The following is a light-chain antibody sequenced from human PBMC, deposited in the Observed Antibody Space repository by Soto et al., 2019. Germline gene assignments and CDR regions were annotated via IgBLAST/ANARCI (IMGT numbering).Light chain of an antibody. Sequence: EIVLTQSPGTLSLSPGERATLSCRASQSVSSSYLAWYQQKPGQAPRLLIYGASNRATGIPGRFSGSGSGTDFTLTISRLEPEDCAVYYCQQYGRSPFTFGPGTKVDIK. V-gene: IGKV3-20*01. CDR2: GAS. CDR1: QSVSSSY. CDR3: QQYGRSPFT. J-gene: IGKJ3*01.